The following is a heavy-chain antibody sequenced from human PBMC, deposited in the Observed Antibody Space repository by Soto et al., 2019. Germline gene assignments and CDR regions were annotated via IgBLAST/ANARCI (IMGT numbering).Heavy chain of an antibody. CDR2: ISGSGGTT. J-gene: IGHJ5*02. CDR3: LSGNSPSPT. Sequence: PGGSLRLSCAASGFTFSNYAMTCVRQTPGKGLEWVSEISGSGGTTYSADSVKGRFTISRDNSKNTLYLQMNSLRVEDTAVYYCLSGNSPSPTWGQGTLVTVSS. D-gene: IGHD5-12*01. CDR1: GFTFSNYA. V-gene: IGHV3-23*01.